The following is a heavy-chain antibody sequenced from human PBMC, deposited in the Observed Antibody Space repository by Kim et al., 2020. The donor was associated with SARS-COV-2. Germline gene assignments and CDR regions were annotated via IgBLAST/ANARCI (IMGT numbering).Heavy chain of an antibody. J-gene: IGHJ4*02. CDR2: ISSSGSTI. D-gene: IGHD3-22*01. CDR1: GFTFSSYE. V-gene: IGHV3-48*03. Sequence: GGSLRLSCAASGFTFSSYEMNWVRQAPGKGLEWVSYISSSGSTIYYADSVKGRFTISRDNAKNSLYLQMNSLRAEDTAVYYCAREGLHYYDSSGYFHFDYWGQGTLVTVSS. CDR3: AREGLHYYDSSGYFHFDY.